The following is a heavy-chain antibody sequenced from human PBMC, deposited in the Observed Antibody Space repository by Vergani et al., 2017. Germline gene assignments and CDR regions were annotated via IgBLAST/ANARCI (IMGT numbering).Heavy chain of an antibody. CDR3: DRDGLRYFGWRRGYVDL. Sequence: QVQLQESGPGLVKPSQTLSLTCTVSGGSISSDGFYWSWIRQPPGKGLECIGYIYHSGSTYYNPSLKSRLTMSVDTSKNLFSLNMSSVTAENTAVYYCDRDGLRYFGWRRGYVDLWGRDTLVTVSS. D-gene: IGHD3-9*01. CDR2: IYHSGST. J-gene: IGHJ2*01. V-gene: IGHV4-30-4*08. CDR1: GGSISSDGFY.